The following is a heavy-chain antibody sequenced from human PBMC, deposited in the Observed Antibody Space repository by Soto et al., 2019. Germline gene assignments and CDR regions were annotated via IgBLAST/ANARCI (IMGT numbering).Heavy chain of an antibody. Sequence: QVQLQQWGAGLLKPSETLSLTCAVYGGSFSGYYWSWIRQPPGKGLEWIGEINHSGSTNYNPSLKSRVTISVDTSKNQFSLKLSSVTAADTAVYYCAGSTVTTFRLPYYFDYWGQGTLVTVSS. V-gene: IGHV4-34*01. D-gene: IGHD4-17*01. J-gene: IGHJ4*02. CDR1: GGSFSGYY. CDR3: AGSTVTTFRLPYYFDY. CDR2: INHSGST.